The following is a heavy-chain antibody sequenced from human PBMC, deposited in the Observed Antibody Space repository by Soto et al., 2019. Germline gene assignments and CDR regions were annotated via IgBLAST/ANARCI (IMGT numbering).Heavy chain of an antibody. CDR2: IYYSGSY. CDR3: ALLPPYYYDTTG. V-gene: IGHV4-61*01. J-gene: IGHJ4*02. CDR1: GASVMSPSYY. Sequence: SETLSLTCSVSGASVMSPSYYWSWIRQPPGKGLEWIGYIYYSGSYNYNPSLKSRVTMSVDTPKNQFSLKLNSVNVADTAMYYCALLPPYYYDTTGWGQGTLVTVSS. D-gene: IGHD3-22*01.